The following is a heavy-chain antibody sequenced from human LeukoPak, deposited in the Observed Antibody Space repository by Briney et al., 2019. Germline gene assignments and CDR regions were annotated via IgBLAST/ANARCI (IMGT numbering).Heavy chain of an antibody. CDR3: AKNRNGDYSLSYYYYYMDA. Sequence: GGSLRLSCAATGFTFSSYGKHWVRQAPGKGLEWVAFIRYDGSNKYYADSVKGRFTISRDNSKNTLYLQMNSLRAEDTAVYYCAKNRNGDYSLSYYYYYMDAWGKGTTVTVSS. V-gene: IGHV3-30*02. CDR1: GFTFSSYG. CDR2: IRYDGSNK. D-gene: IGHD4-17*01. J-gene: IGHJ6*03.